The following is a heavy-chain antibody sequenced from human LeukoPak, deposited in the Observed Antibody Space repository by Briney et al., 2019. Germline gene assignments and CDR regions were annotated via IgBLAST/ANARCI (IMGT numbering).Heavy chain of an antibody. Sequence: GRSLRLSCAASGFTFDDYAMHWVRQAPGKGLEWVANIKQDGSEKYYVDSVKGRFTISRDNAKNSLYLQMNSLRVEDTAVYYCARDGAPDAHCSSSSCAIRWGQGTLVTVSS. CDR2: IKQDGSEK. CDR1: GFTFDDYA. D-gene: IGHD2-2*01. V-gene: IGHV3-7*01. CDR3: ARDGAPDAHCSSSSCAIR. J-gene: IGHJ4*02.